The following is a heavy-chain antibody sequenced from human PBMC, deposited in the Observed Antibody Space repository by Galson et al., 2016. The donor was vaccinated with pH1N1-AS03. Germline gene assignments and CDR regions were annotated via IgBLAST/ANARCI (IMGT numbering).Heavy chain of an antibody. V-gene: IGHV1-18*01. CDR3: ARDVGESGWLDP. Sequence: QSGAEVTKPGASVKVACKASGYTFRTYGISWVRQAPGQGLEWMAWITPYNDNTNYGQKFEDRITLTTDTATTTVYMDLRNLRSDDTALYFCARDVGESGWLDPWGQGTLVTVSS. J-gene: IGHJ5*02. CDR2: ITPYNDNT. CDR1: GYTFRTYG.